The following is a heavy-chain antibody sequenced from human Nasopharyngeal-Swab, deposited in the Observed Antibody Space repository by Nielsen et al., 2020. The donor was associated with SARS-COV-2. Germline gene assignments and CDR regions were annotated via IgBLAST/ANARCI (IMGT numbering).Heavy chain of an antibody. Sequence: GGSLRLSCAASGFTFSSYAMKWVRRAPGKGLEWVSHIGGSGDSTYYADSVKGRFTISRDNSKNTLFLQMNSLGAEDTALYYCARYSSSSNYYYGMDVWGQGTTVTVFS. CDR2: IGGSGDST. V-gene: IGHV3-23*01. D-gene: IGHD6-13*01. CDR3: ARYSSSSNYYYGMDV. CDR1: GFTFSSYA. J-gene: IGHJ6*02.